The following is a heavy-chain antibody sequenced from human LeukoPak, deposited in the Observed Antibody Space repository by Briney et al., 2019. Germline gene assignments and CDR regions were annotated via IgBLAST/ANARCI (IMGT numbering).Heavy chain of an antibody. J-gene: IGHJ4*02. D-gene: IGHD5-18*01. CDR2: ISGSAHKI. V-gene: IGHV3-23*01. Sequence: GGSLRLSCVAYGITFSNYAVSWVRQAPEKGLDWVSVISGSAHKIRYADSMKGRFTISRDNSENIVYLQMNNLRAEDTAVYYCAGRVTGYSSGYVYWGQGTLVTVSS. CDR1: GITFSNYA. CDR3: AGRVTGYSSGYVY.